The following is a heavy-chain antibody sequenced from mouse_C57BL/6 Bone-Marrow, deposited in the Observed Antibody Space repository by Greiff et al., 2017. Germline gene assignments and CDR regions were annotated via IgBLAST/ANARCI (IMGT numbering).Heavy chain of an antibody. CDR2: ILPGSGST. J-gene: IGHJ2*01. CDR1: GYTFTGYG. V-gene: IGHV1-9*01. Sequence: VQLQQSGAELLKPGASVKLSCKATGYTFTGYGIEWVKQRPGHGLEWIGEILPGSGSTNYNEKFKGQATSTADTTSNTAYMQLSSLTTEDASLYYWSRSEFGYWGQGTTLTVSS. CDR3: SRSEFGY. D-gene: IGHD3-1*01.